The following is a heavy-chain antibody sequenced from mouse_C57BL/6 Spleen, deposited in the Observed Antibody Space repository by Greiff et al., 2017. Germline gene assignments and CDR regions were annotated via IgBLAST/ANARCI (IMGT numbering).Heavy chain of an antibody. CDR2: INPANGNT. CDR3: ARGDDYLDG. Sequence: VQLQQSVAELVRPGASVKLSCTTSGFNITSTCMHWVKQRPEQGLEWIGGINPANGNTRYAPKFQGKATITADTSSNTAYLQLSSLTAEDTAIYDFARGDDYLDGWGQGTTLAVSS. J-gene: IGHJ2*01. CDR1: GFNITSTC. D-gene: IGHD3-3*01. V-gene: IGHV14-3*01.